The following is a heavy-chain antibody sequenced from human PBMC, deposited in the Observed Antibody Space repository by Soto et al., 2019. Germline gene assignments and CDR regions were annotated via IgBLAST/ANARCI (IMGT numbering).Heavy chain of an antibody. D-gene: IGHD2-15*01. CDR3: AKANGCSGGSCYFRVGWSPDNWFDP. CDR2: IYYSGST. Sequence: SETLSLTCTVSGGSISSYYWSWIRQPPGKGLEWIGYIYYSGSTNYNPSLKSRVTISVDTSKNQFSLKLSSVTAADTAVYYCAKANGCSGGSCYFRVGWSPDNWFDPWGQGTLVTVSS. J-gene: IGHJ5*02. CDR1: GGSISSYY. V-gene: IGHV4-59*01.